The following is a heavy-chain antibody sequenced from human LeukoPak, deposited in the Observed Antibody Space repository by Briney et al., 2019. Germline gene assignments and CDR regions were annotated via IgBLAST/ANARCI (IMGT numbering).Heavy chain of an antibody. D-gene: IGHD3-10*01. CDR2: INPSGGST. Sequence: ASVKVSCKASGYTFTSYYMHWVRQAPGQGLEWMGIINPSGGSTSYAQEFQGRVTMTRDTSTSTVYMELSSLRSEDTAVYYCARAYGSGSYTLLFFDYWGQGTLVTVSS. CDR1: GYTFTSYY. J-gene: IGHJ4*02. V-gene: IGHV1-46*01. CDR3: ARAYGSGSYTLLFFDY.